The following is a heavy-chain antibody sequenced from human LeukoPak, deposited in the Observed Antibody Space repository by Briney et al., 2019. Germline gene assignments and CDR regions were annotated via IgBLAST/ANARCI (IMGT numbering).Heavy chain of an antibody. CDR1: GYTFTGCY. J-gene: IGHJ4*02. V-gene: IGHV1-18*04. CDR2: ISAYNGNT. Sequence: GASVKVSCKASGYTFTGCYMHWVRQAPGQGLEWMGWISAYNGNTNYAQKLQGRVTMTTDTSTSTAYMELRSLRSDDTAVYYCARDSRGSGYYDYFDYWGQGTLVTVSS. CDR3: ARDSRGSGYYDYFDY. D-gene: IGHD3-3*01.